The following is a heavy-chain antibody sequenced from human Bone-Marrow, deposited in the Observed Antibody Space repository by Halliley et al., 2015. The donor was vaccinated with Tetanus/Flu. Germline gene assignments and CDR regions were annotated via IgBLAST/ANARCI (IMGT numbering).Heavy chain of an antibody. CDR3: ARHFSFRQTTSHELGY. D-gene: IGHD3-3*02. J-gene: IGHJ4*01. CDR2: ISTSGSYT. Sequence: ISTSGSYTSYADSVQGRFTISKDSAQNSLYLHMNDLRAEDMAVYYCARHFSFRQTTSHELGYWGQGTLVTVSS. V-gene: IGHV3-11*06.